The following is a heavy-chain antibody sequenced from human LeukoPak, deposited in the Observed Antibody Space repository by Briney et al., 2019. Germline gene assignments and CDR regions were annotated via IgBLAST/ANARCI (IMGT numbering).Heavy chain of an antibody. V-gene: IGHV6-1*01. CDR3: AREDYGGNSGTYFEY. Sequence: SQTLSLTCAISGDSVSSSSAAWNWIRQSPSRGLEWLGRTYYRSKWYNDYAVSVRGRITVNPVTSKNQFSLQLNSVTPEDSAVYYCAREDYGGNSGTYFEYWGQGTLLTVSS. CDR2: TYYRSKWYN. D-gene: IGHD4-23*01. CDR1: GDSVSSSSAA. J-gene: IGHJ4*02.